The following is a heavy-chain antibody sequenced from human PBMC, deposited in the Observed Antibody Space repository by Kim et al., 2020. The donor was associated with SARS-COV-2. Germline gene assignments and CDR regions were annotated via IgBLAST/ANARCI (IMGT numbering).Heavy chain of an antibody. D-gene: IGHD3-10*01. V-gene: IGHV1-18*01. Sequence: ASVKVSFKASGYTFTSYGISWVRQAPGQGLEWMGWISAYNGNTNYAQKLQGRVTMTTDTSTSTAYMELRSLRSDDTAVYYCARHYYGSGSYYNYPYYYYGMDVWGQGTTVTVSS. J-gene: IGHJ6*02. CDR3: ARHYYGSGSYYNYPYYYYGMDV. CDR2: ISAYNGNT. CDR1: GYTFTSYG.